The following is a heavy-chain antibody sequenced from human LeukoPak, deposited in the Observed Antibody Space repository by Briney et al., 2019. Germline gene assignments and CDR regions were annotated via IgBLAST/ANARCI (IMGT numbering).Heavy chain of an antibody. CDR1: GFTFSDAW. CDR2: IKSKSDGGTI. Sequence: GGSLRLSCVGSGFTFSDAWMSWVRQAPGKGLEWVGRIKSKSDGGTIDYAAPVKGRFTISRDDSRNTLYPQMNSLKTEDTAVYYCTTRRQDGWWGQGTLVTVS. CDR3: TTRRQDGW. D-gene: IGHD2-15*01. V-gene: IGHV3-15*01. J-gene: IGHJ4*02.